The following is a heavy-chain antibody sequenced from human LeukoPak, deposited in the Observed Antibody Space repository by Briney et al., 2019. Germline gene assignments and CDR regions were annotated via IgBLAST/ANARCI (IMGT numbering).Heavy chain of an antibody. V-gene: IGHV3-15*01. J-gene: IGHJ5*02. D-gene: IGHD3-16*01. Sequence: PGGSLRLSCAASGFTFSSYEMNWVRQAPGKGLEWVGRIKSKTDGGTTDYAAPVKGRFIITRDDSKNTLYLQMNSLKTEDTAVYYCNTAYIDSRPWGQGTLVTVSS. CDR3: NTAYIDSRP. CDR1: GFTFSSYE. CDR2: IKSKTDGGTT.